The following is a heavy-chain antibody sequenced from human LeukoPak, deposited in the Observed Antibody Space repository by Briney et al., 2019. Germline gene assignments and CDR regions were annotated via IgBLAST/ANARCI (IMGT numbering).Heavy chain of an antibody. CDR1: GFTFSSSA. CDR3: ARDKGVSYFDY. CDR2: ISNNGGYT. J-gene: IGHJ4*02. Sequence: PGGSLRLSCAASGFTFSSSAMSWVRQAPGKGLEWASAISNNGGYTYYADSVKGRFTISRDNSKNTLYLQMNSLRAEDTAVYYCARDKGVSYFDYWGQGTLVTVSS. V-gene: IGHV3-23*01.